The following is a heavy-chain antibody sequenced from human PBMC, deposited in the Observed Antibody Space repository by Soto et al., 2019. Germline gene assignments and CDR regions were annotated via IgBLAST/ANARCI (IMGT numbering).Heavy chain of an antibody. CDR1: GYTFTNFG. CDR3: ARGGTPSDY. Sequence: QVQLVQSGAEVKKPGASVKVSCKASGYTFTNFGIRSVRQAPGQELEWMGWISAYSGNKNYAQNFQGRVTMTTDTSTSTAYMELRSLGSDDAAVYYCARGGTPSDYWGQGTLVTVSS. V-gene: IGHV1-18*01. J-gene: IGHJ4*02. CDR2: ISAYSGNK. D-gene: IGHD3-16*01.